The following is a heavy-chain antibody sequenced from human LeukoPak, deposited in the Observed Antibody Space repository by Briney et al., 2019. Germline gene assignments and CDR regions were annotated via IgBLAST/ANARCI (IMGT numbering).Heavy chain of an antibody. Sequence: GGSLRLSCAASGFTFSRYSMNWVRQAPGKGLEWVSSISSSSSYIYYADSVKGRFTISRDNAKNSLYLQMNSLRAEDTAVYYCARDYCSGGSCYNYYYYYMDVWGKGTTVTISS. V-gene: IGHV3-21*01. D-gene: IGHD2-15*01. CDR3: ARDYCSGGSCYNYYYYYMDV. CDR2: ISSSSSYI. CDR1: GFTFSRYS. J-gene: IGHJ6*03.